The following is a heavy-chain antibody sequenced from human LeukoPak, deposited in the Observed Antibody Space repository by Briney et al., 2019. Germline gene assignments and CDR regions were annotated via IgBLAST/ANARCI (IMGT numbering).Heavy chain of an antibody. V-gene: IGHV1-2*02. D-gene: IGHD3-22*01. J-gene: IGHJ6*03. CDR2: INPNSGGT. CDR1: GYTFTGYY. CDR3: ARTVRDSSGLYYYYYYMDV. Sequence: ASVKVSCKASGYTFTGYYMHWVRQAPGQGLEWMGWINPNSGGTNYAQKFQGRVTMTRDTSISTAYMELSRLRSDDTAVYYCARTVRDSSGLYYYYYYMDVWGKGTTVTISS.